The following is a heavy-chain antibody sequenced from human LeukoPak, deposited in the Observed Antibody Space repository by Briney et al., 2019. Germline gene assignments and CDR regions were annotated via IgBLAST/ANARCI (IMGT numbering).Heavy chain of an antibody. D-gene: IGHD2-15*01. J-gene: IGHJ4*02. CDR3: AMGSGVVYFDY. Sequence: SETLSLTCAVSGGSISSGGYSWSWIRQPPGKGLEWSGYIYHSGSTYYNPSLKSRVTISVDRSKNQFSLKLSSVPAADTAVYYCAMGSGVVYFDYWGQGTLVTVSS. V-gene: IGHV4-30-2*01. CDR2: IYHSGST. CDR1: GGSISSGGYS.